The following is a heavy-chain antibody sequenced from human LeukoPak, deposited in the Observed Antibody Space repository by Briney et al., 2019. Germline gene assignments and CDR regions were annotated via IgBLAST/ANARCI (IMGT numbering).Heavy chain of an antibody. J-gene: IGHJ6*03. D-gene: IGHD3-22*01. Sequence: SETLSLTCAVYGGSFSGYYWSWIRQPPGKGLEWVGEINHSGSTNYNPSLKSRVTISIDTSKNQFSLKLSSVTAADTAVYYCARQLMIDYYYYYYYMDVWGRGTTVTISS. CDR2: INHSGST. V-gene: IGHV4-34*01. CDR3: ARQLMIDYYYYYYYMDV. CDR1: GGSFSGYY.